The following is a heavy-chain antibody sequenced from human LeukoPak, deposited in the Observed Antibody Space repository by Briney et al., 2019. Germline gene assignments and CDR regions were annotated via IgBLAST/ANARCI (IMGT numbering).Heavy chain of an antibody. CDR3: ARHSVAGTGSYGMDV. Sequence: SETLSLTCTVSGGSISSGDYYWSWIRQPPGKGLEWIGYIYYSGSTNYNPSLKSRVSMSVDTSKNQFSLKVRSVTAADTAVYYCARHSVAGTGSYGMDVWGQGTTVTVSS. CDR1: GGSISSGDYY. J-gene: IGHJ6*02. V-gene: IGHV4-61*08. CDR2: IYYSGST. D-gene: IGHD6-19*01.